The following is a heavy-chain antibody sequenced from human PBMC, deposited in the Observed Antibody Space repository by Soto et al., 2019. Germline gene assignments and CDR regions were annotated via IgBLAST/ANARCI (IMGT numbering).Heavy chain of an antibody. CDR1: GFTFSNYA. J-gene: IGHJ4*02. CDR3: AKSIAAAGLGF. D-gene: IGHD6-13*01. Sequence: EVQLLESGGGLVQPGGSLRLSCVASGFTFSNYAMNWVRQAPGKGLEWVSTFSGSGGGTYYADSVKGRFTISRDNSKNTLYLQMNSLRAEDTAVYYCAKSIAAAGLGFWGQGTLVTVSS. CDR2: FSGSGGGT. V-gene: IGHV3-23*01.